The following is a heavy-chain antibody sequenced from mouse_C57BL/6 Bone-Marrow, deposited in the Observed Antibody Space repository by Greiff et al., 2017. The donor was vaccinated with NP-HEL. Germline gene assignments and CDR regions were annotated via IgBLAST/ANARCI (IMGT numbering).Heavy chain of an antibody. D-gene: IGHD2-2*01. CDR3: ARGVLWLRRREYYAMDY. CDR1: GYTFTSYW. Sequence: VQLQQPGAELVKPGASVKLSCKASGYTFTSYWMHWVKQRPGQGLEWIGMIHPNSGSTNYNEKFKSKATLTVDKSSSTAYMQLSSLTSEDSAVYNCARGVLWLRRREYYAMDYWGQGTSVTVSA. CDR2: IHPNSGST. J-gene: IGHJ4*01. V-gene: IGHV1-64*01.